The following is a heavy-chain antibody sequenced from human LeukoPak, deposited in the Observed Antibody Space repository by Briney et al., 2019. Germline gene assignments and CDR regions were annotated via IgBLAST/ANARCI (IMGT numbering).Heavy chain of an antibody. Sequence: PGGSLRLSCAASGFTFSSYSMNWVRQAPGQGLEWVSSISSSSSYIYYADSVKGRFTISRDNAKNSLYLQMNSLRAEDTAVYYCARTLDKFILQIFYGMDVWGQGTTVTVSS. V-gene: IGHV3-21*01. J-gene: IGHJ6*02. CDR2: ISSSSSYI. CDR3: ARTLDKFILQIFYGMDV. D-gene: IGHD3-3*01. CDR1: GFTFSSYS.